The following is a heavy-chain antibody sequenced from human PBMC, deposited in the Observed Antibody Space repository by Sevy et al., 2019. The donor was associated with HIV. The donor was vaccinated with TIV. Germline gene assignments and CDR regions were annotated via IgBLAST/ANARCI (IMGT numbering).Heavy chain of an antibody. CDR3: AKGDTSTRYYYYGMDV. CDR1: GFTFSNFG. CDR2: ISGSGGTT. Sequence: GGSLRLSCAASGFTFSNFGMSWVRQAPGKGLQWVSTISGSGGTTYYADSVKGRFTISRDNSKKTLYLQMNSLRAEDTALYYCAKGDTSTRYYYYGMDVWGQRTAVTVSS. D-gene: IGHD2-2*01. V-gene: IGHV3-23*01. J-gene: IGHJ6*02.